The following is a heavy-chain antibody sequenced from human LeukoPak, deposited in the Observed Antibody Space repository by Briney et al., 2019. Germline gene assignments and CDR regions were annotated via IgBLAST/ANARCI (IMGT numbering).Heavy chain of an antibody. Sequence: GGSLRLSCPASGFTFKNYRMTWVRPAPGKGLEWVASMKDDGNEIQYVDSVKGPFTISRDNAKNSLYLQMNNLRAEDTAVYYCARNRATNDYWGQGTLVTVSS. V-gene: IGHV3-7*01. J-gene: IGHJ4*02. D-gene: IGHD1-26*01. CDR3: ARNRATNDY. CDR2: MKDDGNEI. CDR1: GFTFKNYR.